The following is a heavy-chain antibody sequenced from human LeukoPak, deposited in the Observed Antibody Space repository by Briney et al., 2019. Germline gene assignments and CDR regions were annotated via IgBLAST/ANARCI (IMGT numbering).Heavy chain of an antibody. Sequence: PSETPSLTCTVSGGSISSYYWSWIRQPPGKGLEWIGYIYYSGSTNHNPSLKSRVTISVDTSKNQFSLKLSSVTAADTAVYYCARQGGGFWYFDLWGRGTLVTVSS. CDR3: ARQGGGFWYFDL. CDR2: IYYSGST. V-gene: IGHV4-59*08. J-gene: IGHJ2*01. CDR1: GGSISSYY. D-gene: IGHD6-25*01.